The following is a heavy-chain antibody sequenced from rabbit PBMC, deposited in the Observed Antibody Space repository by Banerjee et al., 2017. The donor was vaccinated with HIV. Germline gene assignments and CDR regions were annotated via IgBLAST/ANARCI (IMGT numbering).Heavy chain of an antibody. CDR3: ARGYTRYTGSDYTIDVFDP. Sequence: QSLEESGGDLVKPGASLTLTCKASGFDLSSYYYMCWVRQAPGKGLEWIACIYTGDGSTYYASWAKGRFIISKTSSTTVTLQMTSLTAADTATYFCARGYTRYTGSDYTIDVFDPWGQGTLVTVS. J-gene: IGHJ2*01. CDR2: IYTGDGST. V-gene: IGHV1S40*01. CDR1: GFDLSSYYY. D-gene: IGHD4-2*01.